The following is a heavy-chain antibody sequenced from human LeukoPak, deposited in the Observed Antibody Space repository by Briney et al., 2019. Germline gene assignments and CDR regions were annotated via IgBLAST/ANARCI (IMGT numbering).Heavy chain of an antibody. V-gene: IGHV3-48*02. D-gene: IGHD3-16*01. Sequence: GGSLRLSCAASGFTFSNYYMKWVRQAPGKGLEWVSYISTTTGSIYYADSVKGRFSASTDNAKNSLNLQMNSLRDEDTAVYYCARGEGAIDYWGQGTLVTVSS. J-gene: IGHJ4*02. CDR1: GFTFSNYY. CDR2: ISTTTGSI. CDR3: ARGEGAIDY.